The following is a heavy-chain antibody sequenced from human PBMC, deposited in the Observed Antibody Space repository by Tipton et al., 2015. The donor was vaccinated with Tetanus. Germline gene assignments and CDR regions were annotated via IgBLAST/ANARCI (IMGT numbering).Heavy chain of an antibody. J-gene: IGHJ6*02. CDR3: ARMQRYGMDV. CDR1: GGSFSGYY. Sequence: VKPSETLSLICGVYGGSFSGYYWSWIRQPPGKGLEWIGYIYYRGSTNYYPSLKSRVTMSVDTSKNQFSLNLSSVTAADTAVYYCARMQRYGMDVWGQGTMVTVSS. CDR2: IYYRGST. D-gene: IGHD6-25*01. V-gene: IGHV4-59*12.